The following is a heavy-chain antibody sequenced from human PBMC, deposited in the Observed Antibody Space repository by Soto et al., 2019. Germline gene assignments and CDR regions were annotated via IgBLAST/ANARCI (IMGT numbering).Heavy chain of an antibody. J-gene: IGHJ2*01. Sequence: VQLQESGPGLVKPSQTRSLTCTVSGGSISSGGYYWSWIRQHPVKGLEWIGYIYYSGSTYYNPSLKIRVTISVDTSKNQFSLKLSSVTAADTAVYYCASYTGVAPFLTYFDLWGRCTLVTVSS. V-gene: IGHV4-31*03. CDR3: ASYTGVAPFLTYFDL. CDR1: GGSISSGGYY. D-gene: IGHD2-2*02. CDR2: IYYSGST.